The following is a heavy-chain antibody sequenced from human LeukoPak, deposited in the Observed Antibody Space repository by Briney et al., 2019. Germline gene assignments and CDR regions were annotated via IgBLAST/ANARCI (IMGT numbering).Heavy chain of an antibody. V-gene: IGHV4-39*01. CDR2: IYYSGST. CDR1: GGSISSSNNY. CDR3: ARQGSGSYSF. Sequence: SETLSLTCTVSGGSISSSNNYWGWIRQPPGKGLEWIGSIYYSGSTYCNPSLKSRVTISVDTSKNEFSLKLSSVTAADTAVYYCARQGSGSYSFWGQGTLVTVSS. J-gene: IGHJ4*02. D-gene: IGHD3-10*01.